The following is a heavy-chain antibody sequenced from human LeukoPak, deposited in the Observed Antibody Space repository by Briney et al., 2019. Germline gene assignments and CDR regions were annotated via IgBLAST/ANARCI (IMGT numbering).Heavy chain of an antibody. CDR2: ISSDGGST. Sequence: PGGSLRLSCAASGLTFSSYAMHWVRQAPGKGLEYVSAISSDGGSTYYANSVKGRFTIFRDNSKNTLYLQMGSLRDEDMAEYYCARSGYCSGGSCYVDFWGQEALDTVSS. V-gene: IGHV3-64*01. D-gene: IGHD2-15*01. CDR3: ARSGYCSGGSCYVDF. CDR1: GLTFSSYA. J-gene: IGHJ4*02.